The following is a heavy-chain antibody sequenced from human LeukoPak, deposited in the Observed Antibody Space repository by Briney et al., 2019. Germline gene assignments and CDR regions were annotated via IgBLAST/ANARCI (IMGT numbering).Heavy chain of an antibody. J-gene: IGHJ4*02. CDR3: ARDRITLVRGVIDY. V-gene: IGHV3-53*01. CDR2: SYSGGSS. Sequence: GGSLRLSCAASGFTVSTNYMSWVRQAPGKGLEWVSVSYSGGSSYYADSVKGRFTISRDNSKNTLYLQMNSLRAEDTAVYFCARDRITLVRGVIDYWGQGTLVTASS. CDR1: GFTVSTNY. D-gene: IGHD3-10*01.